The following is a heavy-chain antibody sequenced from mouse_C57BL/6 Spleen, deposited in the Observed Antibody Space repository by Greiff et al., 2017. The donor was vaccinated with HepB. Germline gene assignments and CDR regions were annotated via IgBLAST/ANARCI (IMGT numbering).Heavy chain of an antibody. V-gene: IGHV1-26*01. CDR3: ARKGYYSNYFDY. J-gene: IGHJ2*01. D-gene: IGHD2-5*01. Sequence: VQLQQSGPELVKPGASVKISCKASGYTFTDYYMNWVKQSPGKSLAWIGDINPNNGVTSYNQKFKGKATLTVDKSSSTAYMELRSLTSEDSAVYYCARKGYYSNYFDYWGQGTTLTVSS. CDR1: GYTFTDYY. CDR2: INPNNGVT.